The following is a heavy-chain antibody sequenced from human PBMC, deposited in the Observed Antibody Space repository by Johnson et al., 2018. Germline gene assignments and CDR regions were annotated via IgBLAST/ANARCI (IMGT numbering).Heavy chain of an antibody. CDR2: ISWNSGGI. V-gene: IGHV3-9*01. CDR1: GFTFDDYA. Sequence: VQLVQSGGGLVQPGRSLRLSCAASGFTFDDYAMHWVRPAPGKGLEWVSGISWNSGGIGYADSVKGRFTISRDNAKNSLYLQMHSLRAEDTALYSSMCAPLILWWYWFDPWGQGTLVTVSS. CDR3: MCAPLILWWYWFDP. J-gene: IGHJ5*02. D-gene: IGHD2-21*01.